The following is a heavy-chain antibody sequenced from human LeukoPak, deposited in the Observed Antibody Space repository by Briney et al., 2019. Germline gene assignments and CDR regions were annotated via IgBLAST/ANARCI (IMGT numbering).Heavy chain of an antibody. V-gene: IGHV6-1*01. CDR3: ARELGGFDH. Sequence: SQTLSLTCAISGDSVPSNSAAWNWIRQSPSRGLEWLGRTYYRSQWYNEYGVSVKSRLTISTHTSKNQFSLQLNSVTPEDTAAYYCARELGGFDHWGQGTLVSVSS. D-gene: IGHD3-16*01. CDR2: TYYRSQWYN. J-gene: IGHJ4*02. CDR1: GDSVPSNSAA.